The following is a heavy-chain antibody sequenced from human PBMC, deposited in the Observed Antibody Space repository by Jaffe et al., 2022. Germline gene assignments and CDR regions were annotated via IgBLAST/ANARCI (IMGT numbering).Heavy chain of an antibody. CDR3: AKAPCDGGSCYFDYYYYMDV. CDR1: GFTFSSYG. CDR2: IRYDGSNK. V-gene: IGHV3-30*02. J-gene: IGHJ6*03. Sequence: QVQLVESGGGVVQPGGSLRLSCAASGFTFSSYGMHWVRQAPGKGLEWVAFIRYDGSNKYYADSVKGRFTISRDNSKNTLYLQMNSLRAEDTAVYYCAKAPCDGGSCYFDYYYYMDVWGKGTTVTVSS. D-gene: IGHD2-15*01.